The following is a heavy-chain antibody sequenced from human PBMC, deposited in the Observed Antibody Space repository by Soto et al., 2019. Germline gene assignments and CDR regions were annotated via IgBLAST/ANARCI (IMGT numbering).Heavy chain of an antibody. CDR3: ARVSIDSSGYYSNFDY. V-gene: IGHV3-7*03. D-gene: IGHD3-22*01. CDR2: IKQDGSEK. CDR1: GFTFSSYW. Sequence: EVQLVESGGGLVQPGGSLRLSCAASGFTFSSYWMSWVRQAPGKGLEWVANIKQDGSEKYYVDSVKGRFTISRDNAKNSLYLQMNSLRAEDTAVYYCARVSIDSSGYYSNFDYWGQGTLVTVSS. J-gene: IGHJ4*02.